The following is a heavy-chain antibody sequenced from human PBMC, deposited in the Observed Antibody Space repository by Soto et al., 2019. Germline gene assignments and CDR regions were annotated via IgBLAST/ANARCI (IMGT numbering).Heavy chain of an antibody. Sequence: QVQLVQSGAEVKKPGASVKVSCKASGYTFTSYDISWVRQVPGQGLEWMGWISTYNGNTNYAQKLQGRVTMTTDTSTSTAYMELRSLRSVDTAVYYCARGFRVAATRWWFDPWGQGTLVTVSS. V-gene: IGHV1-18*01. J-gene: IGHJ5*02. D-gene: IGHD2-15*01. CDR3: ARGFRVAATRWWFDP. CDR1: GYTFTSYD. CDR2: ISTYNGNT.